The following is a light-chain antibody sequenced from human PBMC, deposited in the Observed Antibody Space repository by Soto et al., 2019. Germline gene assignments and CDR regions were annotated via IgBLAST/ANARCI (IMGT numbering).Light chain of an antibody. CDR1: HYIGNS. CDR2: DAS. Sequence: QGQPSLSVARVDRINITFHASHYIGNSLNLYQQKPWKAPKLLIYDASSLEIGVPSRFSGSGSGTEFTITISSLQPDDFATYYCNQYHHYSRLTFGGGTKVDIK. CDR3: NQYHHYSRLT. J-gene: IGKJ4*01. V-gene: IGKV1-5*01.